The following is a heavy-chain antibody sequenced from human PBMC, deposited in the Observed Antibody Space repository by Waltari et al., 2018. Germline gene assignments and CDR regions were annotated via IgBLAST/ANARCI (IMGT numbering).Heavy chain of an antibody. V-gene: IGHV1-18*01. CDR3: ARHRHVGASDY. D-gene: IGHD3-10*01. J-gene: IGHJ4*02. Sequence: HKLQGRVTMTTDTSTTTAYMELRSLRSDDTAVYYCARHRHVGASDYWGQGTLVTVSS.